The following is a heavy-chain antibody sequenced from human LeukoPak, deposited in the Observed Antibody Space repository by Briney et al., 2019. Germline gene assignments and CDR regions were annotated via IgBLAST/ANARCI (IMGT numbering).Heavy chain of an antibody. D-gene: IGHD4-11*01. V-gene: IGHV3-74*01. Sequence: GGSLRLSCAASGFRFSNSWMYWVRQGPGKGPVWVSRMKTDGTRIEYADSVKGRFTISRDNAKSSLYLQMNSLRAEDTAVYYCARSSDYKDYWGQGTLVTVSS. J-gene: IGHJ4*02. CDR1: GFRFSNSW. CDR2: MKTDGTRI. CDR3: ARSSDYKDY.